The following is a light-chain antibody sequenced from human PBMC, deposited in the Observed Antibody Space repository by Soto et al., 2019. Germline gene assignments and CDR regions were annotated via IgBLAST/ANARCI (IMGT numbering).Light chain of an antibody. CDR2: DAS. V-gene: IGKV3-20*01. Sequence: EIDLTQSPGTLSLSPGERATLSCRASQSVSDSSLAWYHQKPGQAPRLLIYDASNRATGIPDRFSGSGSGTDFTLTISRLEPEDFAVYYCQQYGSSQITFGQGTRLEIK. CDR3: QQYGSSQIT. J-gene: IGKJ5*01. CDR1: QSVSDSS.